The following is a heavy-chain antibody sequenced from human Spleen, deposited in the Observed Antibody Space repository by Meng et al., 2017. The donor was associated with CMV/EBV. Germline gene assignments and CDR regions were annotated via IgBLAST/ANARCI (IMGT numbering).Heavy chain of an antibody. CDR2: IYYSGST. D-gene: IGHD2-2*01. CDR1: GGSISSYY. J-gene: IGHJ4*02. Sequence: QVRLRESGPGLVKPSEPLSLTCTVSGGSISSYYWSWIRQPPGKGLEWIGYIYYSGSTNYNPSLKSRVTISVDTSKNQFSLKLSSVTAADTAIYYCAREKCSSTTCYFDYWGQGTLVTVPS. V-gene: IGHV4-59*01. CDR3: AREKCSSTTCYFDY.